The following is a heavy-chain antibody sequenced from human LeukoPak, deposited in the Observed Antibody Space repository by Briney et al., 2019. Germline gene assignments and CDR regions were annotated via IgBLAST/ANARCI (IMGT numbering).Heavy chain of an antibody. D-gene: IGHD1-26*01. V-gene: IGHV4-39*01. J-gene: IGHJ4*02. CDR2: VHYTGST. Sequence: SETLSLTCTVSGVSISNNYFYWAWIRQPPGKGLELIGYVHYTGSTFYNSSLKSRITISADTSQNQFSLSLTSVTAADTAVYYCATLGLLRGAGFNLATHFDYWSQGTLVAVSS. CDR1: GVSISNNYFY. CDR3: ATLGLLRGAGFNLATHFDY.